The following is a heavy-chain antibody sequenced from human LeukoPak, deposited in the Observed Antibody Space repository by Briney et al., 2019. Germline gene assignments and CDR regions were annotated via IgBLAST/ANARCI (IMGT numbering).Heavy chain of an antibody. Sequence: PSETLSLTCTFPGGSLTSNIYYWVWIRQPPGKGLEWIGNIFHSGSAYYNPSLKSRVTISVDTSKNQFSLKLSSVTAADTAVYYCAIQVGGSSNIDYWGQGTLVTVSS. CDR3: AIQVGGSSNIDY. J-gene: IGHJ4*02. D-gene: IGHD1-26*01. CDR1: GGSLTSNIYY. V-gene: IGHV4-39*01. CDR2: IFHSGSA.